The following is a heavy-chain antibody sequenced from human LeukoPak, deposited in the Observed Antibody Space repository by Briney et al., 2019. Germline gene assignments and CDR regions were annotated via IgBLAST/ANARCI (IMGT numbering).Heavy chain of an antibody. J-gene: IGHJ4*02. V-gene: IGHV1-2*02. CDR1: GYTFTGYY. Sequence: GASVKVSCKASGYTFTGYYMHWVRQAPGQGLEWMGWINPNSGGTNYAQKFQGRVTMTRDTPISTAYMELSRLRSDDTAVYYCARDLDIVATILEYWGQGTLVTVSS. CDR3: ARDLDIVATILEY. D-gene: IGHD5-12*01. CDR2: INPNSGGT.